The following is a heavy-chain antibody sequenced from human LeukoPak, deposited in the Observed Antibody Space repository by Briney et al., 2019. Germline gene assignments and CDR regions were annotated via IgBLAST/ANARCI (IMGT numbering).Heavy chain of an antibody. CDR1: GFTFSSHG. V-gene: IGHV3-30*03. CDR3: ARESAAAGSAAFDY. J-gene: IGHJ4*02. Sequence: GGSLRLSCVASGFTFSSHGMHWVRQAPGKGLEWVAVISFHGGNPYYAESVKGRFTISRDNSKNTLYLQMNSLRAEDTAVYYCARESAAAGSAAFDYWGQGTLVTVSS. D-gene: IGHD6-13*01. CDR2: ISFHGGNP.